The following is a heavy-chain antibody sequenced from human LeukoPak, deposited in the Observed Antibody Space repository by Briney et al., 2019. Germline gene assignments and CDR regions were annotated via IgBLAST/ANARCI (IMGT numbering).Heavy chain of an antibody. D-gene: IGHD3-10*01. CDR2: IRYDGSNK. CDR1: GFTFSSYG. Sequence: GGSLRLSCAASGFTFSSYGMHWVRQAPGKGLEWVAFIRYDGSNKYYADSVKGRFTISRDNSKNTLYLQMNSLRAEDTAVYYCANSPVPPNWFDPWGQETLVTVSS. J-gene: IGHJ5*02. CDR3: ANSPVPPNWFDP. V-gene: IGHV3-30*02.